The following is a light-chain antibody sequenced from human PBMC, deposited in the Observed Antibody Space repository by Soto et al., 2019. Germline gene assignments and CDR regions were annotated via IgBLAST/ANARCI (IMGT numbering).Light chain of an antibody. V-gene: IGKV3-20*01. J-gene: IGKJ2*01. CDR1: QSVSNNY. CDR3: HQYGSSPPYT. CDR2: GSS. Sequence: EVVLTQSPGTLSLSPGESATLSCRASQSVSNNYFAWYQQKPGQAPRLLIFGSSDRATGITDRFSGSGSGTDFTLTISRLEPEDFAVYYCHQYGSSPPYTFGQGTKLEI.